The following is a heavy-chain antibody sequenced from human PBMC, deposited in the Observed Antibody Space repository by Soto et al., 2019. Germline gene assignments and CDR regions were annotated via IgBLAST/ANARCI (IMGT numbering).Heavy chain of an antibody. J-gene: IGHJ5*02. D-gene: IGHD4-17*01. CDR2: ISAYNGNT. Sequence: GASVKVSCKASGYTFTSYGISWVRQAPGQGLEWMGWISAYNGNTNYAQKLQGRVTMTTDTSTSTAYMELRSLRSDDTAVYYCARDVTLRDWPLFDPWGQGTLVTVSS. V-gene: IGHV1-18*01. CDR3: ARDVTLRDWPLFDP. CDR1: GYTFTSYG.